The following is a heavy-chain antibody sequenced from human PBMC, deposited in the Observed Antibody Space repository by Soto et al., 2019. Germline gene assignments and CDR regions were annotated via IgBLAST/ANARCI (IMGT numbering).Heavy chain of an antibody. CDR1: GFTFSSYA. V-gene: IGHV3-23*01. Sequence: PGGSLRLSCVASGFTFSSYAMSWVRQAPGQRLEWVATFSGGRDTTWHADSVKGRFTISRDNAKNSLYLQMNSLRAEDTAVYYCARDKFRGTTIDYWGQGTLVTVSS. J-gene: IGHJ4*02. D-gene: IGHD3-9*01. CDR3: ARDKFRGTTIDY. CDR2: FSGGRDTT.